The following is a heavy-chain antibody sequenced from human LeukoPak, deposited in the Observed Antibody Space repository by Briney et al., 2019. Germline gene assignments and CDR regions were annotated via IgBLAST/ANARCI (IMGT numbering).Heavy chain of an antibody. D-gene: IGHD4-11*01. V-gene: IGHV1-24*01. J-gene: IGHJ4*02. CDR2: FDPEDGET. CDR1: GYTLTELS. CDR3: ATFIEGKGNYVEWVYFDY. Sequence: GASVKVSCKVSGYTLTELSMHWVRQAPGKGLEWMGGFDPEDGETIYAQKFQGRVTMTEDTSTDTAYMELSSLRSEDTAVYYCATFIEGKGNYVEWVYFDYWGQGTLVTVSS.